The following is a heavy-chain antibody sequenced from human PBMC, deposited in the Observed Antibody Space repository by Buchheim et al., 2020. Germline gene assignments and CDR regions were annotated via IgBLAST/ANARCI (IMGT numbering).Heavy chain of an antibody. CDR1: GFTFSSYA. CDR3: AICPGGVGASNQDY. Sequence: EVQLLESGGGLVQPGGSLRLSCTASGFTFSSYAMNWVRQAPGGGLEWLSGINVSGGSIHYADSVKGRFTISRDNSQNMLYLQMSSLRAEDTAVDYCAICPGGVGASNQDYWGQGTL. V-gene: IGHV3-23*01. CDR2: INVSGGSI. J-gene: IGHJ4*02. D-gene: IGHD1-26*01.